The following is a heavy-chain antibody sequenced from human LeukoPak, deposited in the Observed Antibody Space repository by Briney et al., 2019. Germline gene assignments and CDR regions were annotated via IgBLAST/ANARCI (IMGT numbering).Heavy chain of an antibody. J-gene: IGHJ3*02. D-gene: IGHD1-26*01. Sequence: PSQTLSLTCTVSGGSISSGPYHWNWIRQPAGEGLEWLGRIHASGSTNYNPSLKSRVTISVDTSKNQFSLKLSSVTAADTAVYYCARGRLEAMWELLPYEAFDIWGQGTMVTVSS. V-gene: IGHV4-61*02. CDR3: ARGRLEAMWELLPYEAFDI. CDR2: IHASGST. CDR1: GGSISSGPYH.